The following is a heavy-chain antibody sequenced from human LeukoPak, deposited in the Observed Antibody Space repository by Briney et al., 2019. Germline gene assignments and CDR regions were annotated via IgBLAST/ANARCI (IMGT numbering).Heavy chain of an antibody. V-gene: IGHV3-30*18. CDR3: AKDPGSIWDAGFNY. CDR2: ISYDGSNK. Sequence: GGSLRLSCAASGFTFSSYGMHWVRQAPGKGLEWVAVISYDGSNKYYADSVKGRFTISRDNSKKTLYLQMNSLRAEDTAVYFCAKDPGSIWDAGFNYWGQGTLVT. CDR1: GFTFSSYG. J-gene: IGHJ4*02. D-gene: IGHD6-13*01.